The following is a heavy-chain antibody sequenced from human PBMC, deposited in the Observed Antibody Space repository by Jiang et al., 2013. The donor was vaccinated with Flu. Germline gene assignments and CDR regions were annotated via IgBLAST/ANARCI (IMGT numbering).Heavy chain of an antibody. D-gene: IGHD5-18*01. Sequence: LLKPSETLSLTCTVSGGSISSSSYYWGWIRQPPGKGLEWIGSIYYSGSTYYNPSLKSRVTISVDTSKNQFSLKLSSVTAADTAVYYCARRRGYSSSYYFDYWGQGTLVTVSS. V-gene: IGHV4-39*01. CDR3: ARRRGYSSSYYFDY. CDR2: IYYSGST. CDR1: GGSISSSSYY. J-gene: IGHJ4*02.